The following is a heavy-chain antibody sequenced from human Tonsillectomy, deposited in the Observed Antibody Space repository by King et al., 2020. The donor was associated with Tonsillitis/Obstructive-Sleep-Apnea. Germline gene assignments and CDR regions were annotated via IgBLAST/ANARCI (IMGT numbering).Heavy chain of an antibody. D-gene: IGHD2-15*01. J-gene: IGHJ5*02. Sequence: VQLVESGAEVKKPGASVKVSCKASGYTFTSYYMHWVRQAPGQGLEWMGIINPSGGSTSYAQTFQGRVTMTRDTSTSTVYMELSSLRSEDTAVYYCARVVERPPTYNWFDPWGQGTLVTVSS. V-gene: IGHV1-46*01. CDR3: ARVVERPPTYNWFDP. CDR2: INPSGGST. CDR1: GYTFTSYY.